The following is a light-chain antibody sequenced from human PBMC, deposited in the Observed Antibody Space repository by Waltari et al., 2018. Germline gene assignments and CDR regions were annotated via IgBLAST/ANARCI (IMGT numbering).Light chain of an antibody. CDR2: AAS. V-gene: IGKV3-15*01. J-gene: IGKJ2*01. CDR1: QSVSSN. Sequence: EIVLTQSPATLSLSPGERATLSCRASQSVSSNLAWYQQHPGQAPRLLIFAASNRASGIPARFTGSGSGTEFTLTISSLQSEDFADYYCQQYDNWPPYTFGQGTKLELK. CDR3: QQYDNWPPYT.